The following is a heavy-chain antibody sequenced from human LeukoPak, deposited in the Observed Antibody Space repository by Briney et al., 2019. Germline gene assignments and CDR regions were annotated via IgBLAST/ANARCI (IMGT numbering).Heavy chain of an antibody. D-gene: IGHD6-13*01. J-gene: IGHJ4*02. Sequence: SETLSLTCTVSGGSISSYYWSWIRQPPGKGLEWIGYIYYSGSTNYNPSLKSRVTISVDTSKNQFSLKLSSVTAADTAVYYCARAYYSSSWYVYWGQGTLVTVSS. CDR2: IYYSGST. V-gene: IGHV4-59*12. CDR1: GGSISSYY. CDR3: ARAYYSSSWYVY.